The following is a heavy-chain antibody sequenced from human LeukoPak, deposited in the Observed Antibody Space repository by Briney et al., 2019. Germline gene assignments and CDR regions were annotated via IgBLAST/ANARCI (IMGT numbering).Heavy chain of an antibody. V-gene: IGHV3-30-3*01. CDR2: ISYDGSNK. Sequence: SGGSLRLSCAASGFTFSSYAMPWVRQAPGKGLEWVAVISYDGSNKYYADSVKGRFTISRDNSKNTLYLQMNSLRAEDTAVYYCAREVTPDSFFDYWGQGTLVTVSS. J-gene: IGHJ4*02. CDR3: AREVTPDSFFDY. D-gene: IGHD4-17*01. CDR1: GFTFSSYA.